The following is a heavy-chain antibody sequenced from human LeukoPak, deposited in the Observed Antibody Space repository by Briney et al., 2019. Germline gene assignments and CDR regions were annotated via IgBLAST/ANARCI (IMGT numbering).Heavy chain of an antibody. Sequence: SETLSLTCAVSGYSISSGYYWGWIRQAPGKGLEWIGSIYYSGSTYYNPSLKSRVTISVDTSKNQFSLKLSSVTAADTAVYYCARHPRNPYDSSGYRYGGGAFDIWGQGTMVTVSS. CDR2: IYYSGST. V-gene: IGHV4-38-2*01. J-gene: IGHJ3*02. CDR3: ARHPRNPYDSSGYRYGGGAFDI. D-gene: IGHD3-22*01. CDR1: GYSISSGYY.